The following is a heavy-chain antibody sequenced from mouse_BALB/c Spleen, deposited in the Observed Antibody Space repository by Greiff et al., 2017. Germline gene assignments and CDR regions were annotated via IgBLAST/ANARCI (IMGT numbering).Heavy chain of an antibody. J-gene: IGHJ3*01. D-gene: IGHD2-2*01. Sequence: VMLVESGAELMKPGASVKISCKATGYSFSSYWIEWVKQRPGHGLEWIGEILPGSGSTNYNEKFKGKATFTADTSSNTAYMQLSSLTSEDSAVYYCARWGYEAYWGQGTLVTVSA. CDR2: ILPGSGST. V-gene: IGHV1-9*01. CDR1: GYSFSSYW. CDR3: ARWGYEAY.